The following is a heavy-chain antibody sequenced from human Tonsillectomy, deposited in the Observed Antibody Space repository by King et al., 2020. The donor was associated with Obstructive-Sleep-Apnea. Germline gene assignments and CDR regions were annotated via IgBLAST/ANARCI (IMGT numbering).Heavy chain of an antibody. J-gene: IGHJ4*02. V-gene: IGHV3-15*01. CDR2: IKRKTDEGPT. CDR3: TTDPGDYADY. Sequence: VQLVESGGGLVKPGGSLRLSCAASGLTFSNAWMSWVRQAPGKGLEWVGRIKRKTDEGPTDYAAPVKGRFTISRDDSKNTLFLQMNALKTEDTAVYYCTTDPGDYADYWGQGTLVTVSS. CDR1: GLTFSNAW. D-gene: IGHD4-17*01.